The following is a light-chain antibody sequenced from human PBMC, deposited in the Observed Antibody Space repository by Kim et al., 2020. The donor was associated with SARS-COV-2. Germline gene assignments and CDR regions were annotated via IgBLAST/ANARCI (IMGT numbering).Light chain of an antibody. Sequence: DIQMTQSPSTLSASVGDRVTITCRASQSISSWLAWYQQKPGKAPNLLIYKASSLESGVPSRFSGSGSGTEFTLTISSLQPDDFATYYCQQYNSFPETFGQGTKVDIK. CDR2: KAS. CDR3: QQYNSFPET. V-gene: IGKV1-5*03. CDR1: QSISSW. J-gene: IGKJ1*01.